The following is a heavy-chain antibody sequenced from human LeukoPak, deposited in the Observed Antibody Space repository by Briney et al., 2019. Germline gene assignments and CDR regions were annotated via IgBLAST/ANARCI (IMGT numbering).Heavy chain of an antibody. J-gene: IGHJ4*02. Sequence: GGSLSLSCAASGFTFSNYEMNWVRQAPGKGLEWVSYISSSGSPIYYADSVKGRFTISRDNVKNSLHLQMNNLRAEDTAVYYCARDSADSGWLDYWGQGTLVTVSS. D-gene: IGHD6-19*01. CDR2: ISSSGSPI. V-gene: IGHV3-48*03. CDR3: ARDSADSGWLDY. CDR1: GFTFSNYE.